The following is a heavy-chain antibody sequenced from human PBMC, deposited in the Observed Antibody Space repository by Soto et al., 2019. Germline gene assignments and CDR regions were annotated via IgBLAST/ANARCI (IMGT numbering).Heavy chain of an antibody. V-gene: IGHV1-69*02. CDR3: ARDLAITVPAPMGY. CDR2: IIPIVDRA. Sequence: QVQLVQSGAEVKKPGSSVRVSCKASGGTFSTYTISWVRQAPGQGLEWMGRIIPIVDRANYAQKFQGRVTITADKSTXXXXXXXXXXXXXXXXXXXXARDLAITVPAPMGYWGQGTLVTVSS. D-gene: IGHD2-2*01. CDR1: GGTFSTYT. J-gene: IGHJ4*02.